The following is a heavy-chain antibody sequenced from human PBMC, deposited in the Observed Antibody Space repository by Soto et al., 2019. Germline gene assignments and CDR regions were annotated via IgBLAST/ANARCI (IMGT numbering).Heavy chain of an antibody. D-gene: IGHD3-3*01. Sequence: GGSLRLSCAASGFTFSSYSMNWVRQAPGKGLEWVSYISSSGSTIYYADSVKGRFTISRDNAKNSLYLQMNSLRAEDTAVYYCATTTIFGVVIVDAFDIWGQGTMVTVSS. CDR3: ATTTIFGVVIVDAFDI. CDR1: GFTFSSYS. V-gene: IGHV3-48*04. CDR2: ISSSGSTI. J-gene: IGHJ3*02.